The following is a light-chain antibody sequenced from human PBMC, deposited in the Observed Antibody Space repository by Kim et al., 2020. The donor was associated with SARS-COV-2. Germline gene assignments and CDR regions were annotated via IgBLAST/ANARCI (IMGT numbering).Light chain of an antibody. CDR3: AAWDDSLNGVV. CDR1: SSNIVSNT. V-gene: IGLV1-44*01. Sequence: GQGVTISCSGSSSNIVSNTVNWYQQLPGTAPKLLIYSNNQRPSGVPDRFSGSKSGTSASLAISGLQSEDEADYYCAAWDDSLNGVVFGGGTQLTVL. J-gene: IGLJ2*01. CDR2: SNN.